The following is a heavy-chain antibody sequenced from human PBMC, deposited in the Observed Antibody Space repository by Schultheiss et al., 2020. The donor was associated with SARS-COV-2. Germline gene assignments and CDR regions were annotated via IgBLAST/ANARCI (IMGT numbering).Heavy chain of an antibody. Sequence: GGSLRLSCAVSGVTFSSYAMSWVRQAPGKGLEWVSAISGSGGSTYYADSVKGRFTISRDNSKNTLYLQMNSLRAEDTAVYYCARDTGGFGGFGYWGQGTLVTVSS. CDR3: ARDTGGFGGFGY. D-gene: IGHD3-10*01. CDR1: GVTFSSYA. J-gene: IGHJ4*02. V-gene: IGHV3-23*01. CDR2: ISGSGGST.